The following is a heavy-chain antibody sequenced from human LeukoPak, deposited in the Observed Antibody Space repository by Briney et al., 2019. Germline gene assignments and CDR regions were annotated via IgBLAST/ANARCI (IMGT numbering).Heavy chain of an antibody. V-gene: IGHV4-59*08. J-gene: IGHJ6*02. CDR1: GGSISSYY. CDR2: IYYSGST. CDR3: ARGLLDEYYYYGMDV. Sequence: SETLSLTCTVSGGSISSYYWSWIRQPPGKGLEWIGYIYYSGSTNYNPSLKSRVTISVDTSKDQFSLKLSSVTAADTAVYYCARGLLDEYYYYGMDVWGQGTTVTVSS. D-gene: IGHD2-15*01.